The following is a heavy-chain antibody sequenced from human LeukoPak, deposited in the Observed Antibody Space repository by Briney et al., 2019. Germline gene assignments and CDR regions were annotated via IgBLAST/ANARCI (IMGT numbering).Heavy chain of an antibody. Sequence: PGGSLRLFCAASGFTFSNAWMSWVRQAPGKGLEWVSGINWNGGSTGYADSVKGRFTISRDNAKNSLYLQMNSLRAEDTALYYCARKARAVTTYFDCWGQGTLVTVSS. CDR2: INWNGGST. CDR1: GFTFSNAW. J-gene: IGHJ4*02. D-gene: IGHD4-17*01. CDR3: ARKARAVTTYFDC. V-gene: IGHV3-20*04.